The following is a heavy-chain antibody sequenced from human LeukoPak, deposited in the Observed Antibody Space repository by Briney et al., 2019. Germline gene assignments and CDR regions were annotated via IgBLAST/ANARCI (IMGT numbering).Heavy chain of an antibody. J-gene: IGHJ4*02. Sequence: ASVKVSCKTSGYSFNDYYMHWIRQAPGQGLEWMGWINPSTGGSYYTQNFKGRVTMTRDTSISTAYMELNTLTSDDTAVYFCARSPGRSAWYYVDFWGPGTLVIVSS. CDR2: INPSTGGS. CDR1: GYSFNDYY. CDR3: ARSPGRSAWYYVDF. D-gene: IGHD6-19*01. V-gene: IGHV1-2*02.